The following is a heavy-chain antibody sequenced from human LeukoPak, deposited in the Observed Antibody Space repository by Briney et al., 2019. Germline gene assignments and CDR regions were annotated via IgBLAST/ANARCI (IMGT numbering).Heavy chain of an antibody. CDR2: IYHSGST. CDR1: GYSISSGYY. D-gene: IGHD6-13*01. Sequence: SETLSLTCTVSGYSISSGYYWGWIRQPPGKGLEWIGSIYHSGSTYYNPSLKSRVTISVDTSKNQFSLKLSSVTAADTAVYYCASSSWYSFDYWGQGTLVTVSS. V-gene: IGHV4-38-2*02. CDR3: ASSSWYSFDY. J-gene: IGHJ4*02.